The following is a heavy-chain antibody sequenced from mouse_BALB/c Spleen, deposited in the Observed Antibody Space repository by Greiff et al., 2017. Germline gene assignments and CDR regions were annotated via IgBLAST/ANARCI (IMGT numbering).Heavy chain of an antibody. CDR2: IYPGDGDT. Sequence: VQLQQSGAELARPGASVKLSCKASGYTFTSYWMQWVKQRPGQGLEWIGAIYPGDGDTRYTQKFKGKATLTADKSSSTAYMQLSSLASEDSAVYYCARESRGYAMDYWGQGTSVTVSS. CDR3: ARESRGYAMDY. V-gene: IGHV1-87*01. J-gene: IGHJ4*01. CDR1: GYTFTSYW. D-gene: IGHD3-1*01.